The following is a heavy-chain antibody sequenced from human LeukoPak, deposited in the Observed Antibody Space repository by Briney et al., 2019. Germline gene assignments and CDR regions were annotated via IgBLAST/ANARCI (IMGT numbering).Heavy chain of an antibody. V-gene: IGHV3-30-3*01. Sequence: GGSLRLSCAASGFTFSSYAMHWVRQAPGKGPEWVAVISYDGSNKYYADSVKGRFTISRDNSKNTLYLQMNSLRAEDTAVYYCARLDYWGQGTLVNVSS. J-gene: IGHJ4*02. CDR1: GFTFSSYA. CDR3: ARLDY. CDR2: ISYDGSNK.